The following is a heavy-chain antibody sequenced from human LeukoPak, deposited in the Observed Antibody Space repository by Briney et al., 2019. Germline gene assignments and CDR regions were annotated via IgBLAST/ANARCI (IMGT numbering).Heavy chain of an antibody. V-gene: IGHV3-30*04. J-gene: IGHJ6*03. Sequence: GRSLRLSCAASGFTFSNYAMHWVRQAPGKGLEWVAILSSAGTNKDYADSVKGRFTISRDNSKNTLYLQMDSLRVEDTAVYSCARDRPSTVFGVADYCYMDVWGKGTTVTVSS. CDR1: GFTFSNYA. CDR3: ARDRPSTVFGVADYCYMDV. CDR2: LSSAGTNK. D-gene: IGHD3-3*01.